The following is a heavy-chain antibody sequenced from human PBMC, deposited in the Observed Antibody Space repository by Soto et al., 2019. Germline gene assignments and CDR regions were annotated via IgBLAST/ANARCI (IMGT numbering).Heavy chain of an antibody. CDR3: AHRVLRTVFGLVTTTAIYFDF. Sequence: QITLNASGPTVVRPTETLTLTCRFSGFSLTTSGVGVGWVSQSPGKAPEWLALIYWDDDKRYSESLKSRLTITKDTSKNQVVLTVANLDPTDTATYYCAHRVLRTVFGLVTTTAIYFDFWGQGTPVAVSS. J-gene: IGHJ4*02. D-gene: IGHD3-3*01. CDR1: GFSLTTSGVG. V-gene: IGHV2-5*02. CDR2: IYWDDDK.